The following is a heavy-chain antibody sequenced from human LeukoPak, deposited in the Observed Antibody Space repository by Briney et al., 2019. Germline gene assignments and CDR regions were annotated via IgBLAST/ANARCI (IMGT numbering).Heavy chain of an antibody. D-gene: IGHD3-9*01. CDR1: GGSISSSSYY. CDR3: ARGSLTGSPTYGMDV. V-gene: IGHV4-39*07. CDR2: IYYSGST. J-gene: IGHJ6*02. Sequence: PETLSLTCTVSGGSISSSSYYWGWIRQPPGKGLEWIGSIYYSGSTYYNPSLKSRVTISVDTSKNQFSLKLSSVTAADTAVYYCARGSLTGSPTYGMDVWGQGTTVTVSS.